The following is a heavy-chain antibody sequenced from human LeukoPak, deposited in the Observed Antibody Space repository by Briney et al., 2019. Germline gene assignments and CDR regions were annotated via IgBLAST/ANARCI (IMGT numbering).Heavy chain of an antibody. V-gene: IGHV3-33*01. CDR1: GFPIRSYA. CDR3: ARWDDYYDTSGYYPDF. CDR2: IWYDGSQE. Sequence: GRSLRLSCAVPGFPIRSYAFHWVRQAPGKGLEWVAVIWYDGSQEKYAESVKGRFIISRDNPKNMVYLQMNSLRAENTAVYYCARWDDYYDTSGYYPDFWGPGNLCIVSS. D-gene: IGHD3-22*01. J-gene: IGHJ4*01.